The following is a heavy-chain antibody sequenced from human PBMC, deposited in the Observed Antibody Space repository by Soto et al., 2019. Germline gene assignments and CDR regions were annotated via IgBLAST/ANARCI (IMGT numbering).Heavy chain of an antibody. J-gene: IGHJ4*02. V-gene: IGHV5-51*03. D-gene: IGHD6-13*01. CDR1: GYSFTSYW. CDR2: IYPGDSDT. Sequence: EVQLVQSGAEVKKPGESLKISCKGSGYSFTSYWIGWVRQMPGKGLEWMGIIYPGDSDTRYSPSFQGQVTISADKSISTAYLQWSSLKASDTAMYYCARGKAAAGLAPTDITNWGQGTLVTVSS. CDR3: ARGKAAAGLAPTDITN.